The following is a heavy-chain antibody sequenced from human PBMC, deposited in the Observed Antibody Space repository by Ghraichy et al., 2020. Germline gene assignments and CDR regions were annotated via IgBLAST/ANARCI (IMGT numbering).Heavy chain of an antibody. CDR1: GGSFSGYY. J-gene: IGHJ4*02. CDR2: INHSGST. V-gene: IGHV4-34*01. Sequence: SETLSLTCAVYGGSFSGYYWSWIRQPPGKGLEWIGEINHSGSTNYNPSLKSRVTISVDTSKNQFSLKLSSVTAADTAVYYCARGRLRIAVALVVGPIDYWGQGTLVTVSS. D-gene: IGHD6-19*01. CDR3: ARGRLRIAVALVVGPIDY.